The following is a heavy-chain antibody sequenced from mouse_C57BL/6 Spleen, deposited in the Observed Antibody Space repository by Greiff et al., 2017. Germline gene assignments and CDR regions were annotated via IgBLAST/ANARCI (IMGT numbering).Heavy chain of an antibody. CDR1: GFTFSDYY. CDR2: INYDGSST. J-gene: IGHJ4*01. CDR3: AREDWDDGAMDY. D-gene: IGHD4-1*01. V-gene: IGHV5-16*01. Sequence: EVKLMESEGGLVQPGSSMKLSCTASGFTFSDYYMAWVRQVPEKGLEWVANINYDGSSTYYLDSLKSRFIISRDNAKNILYLQMSSLKSEDTATYYCAREDWDDGAMDYWGQGTSVTVSS.